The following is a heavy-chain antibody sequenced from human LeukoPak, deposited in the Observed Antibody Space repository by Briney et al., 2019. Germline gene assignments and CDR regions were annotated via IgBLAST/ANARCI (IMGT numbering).Heavy chain of an antibody. CDR2: IYYSGST. J-gene: IGHJ5*02. V-gene: IGHV4-31*03. CDR3: ARVSGSSSWCDKKNWFDP. D-gene: IGHD6-13*01. Sequence: SETLSLTCTVSGGSISSGGYYWSWIRQHPGKGLEWIGYIYYSGSTYYNPSLKSRVTISVDTSKNQFSLKLSSVTAADTAVYYCARVSGSSSWCDKKNWFDPWGQGTLVTVSS. CDR1: GGSISSGGYY.